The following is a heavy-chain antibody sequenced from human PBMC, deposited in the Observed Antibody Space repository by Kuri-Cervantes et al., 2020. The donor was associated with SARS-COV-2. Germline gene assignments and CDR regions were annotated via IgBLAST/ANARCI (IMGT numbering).Heavy chain of an antibody. V-gene: IGHV1-69*04. Sequence: SVKVSCKASGGTFSSYAISWVRQAPGQGLEWMGRIIPILGTANYAQKFQGRVTMTRDTSTSTVYMELSSLRSEDTAVYYCAREGAQSGSSDYWGQGTLVTVSS. J-gene: IGHJ4*02. D-gene: IGHD3-10*01. CDR3: AREGAQSGSSDY. CDR2: IIPILGTA. CDR1: GGTFSSYA.